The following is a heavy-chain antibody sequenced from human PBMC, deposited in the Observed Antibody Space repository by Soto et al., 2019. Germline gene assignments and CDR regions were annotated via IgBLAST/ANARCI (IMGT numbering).Heavy chain of an antibody. CDR1: GFTFSSYW. J-gene: IGHJ6*02. CDR3: ARGGPIAAAGTDYYYGMDV. Sequence: GGSLRLSCAASGFTFSSYWMHWVRQAPGKGLVWVSRINSDGSSTSYADSVKGRFTISRDNAKNTLYLQMNSLRAEDTAVYYCARGGPIAAAGTDYYYGMDVWGQGTTVTVSS. V-gene: IGHV3-74*01. D-gene: IGHD6-13*01. CDR2: INSDGSST.